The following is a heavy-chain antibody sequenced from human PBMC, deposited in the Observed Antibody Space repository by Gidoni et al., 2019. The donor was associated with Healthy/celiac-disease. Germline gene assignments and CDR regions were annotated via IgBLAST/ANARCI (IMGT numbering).Heavy chain of an antibody. V-gene: IGHV4-30-4*01. CDR3: ARGFGELSGYYFDY. CDR2: ISYSGST. CDR1: GGSISSGDYY. J-gene: IGHJ4*02. D-gene: IGHD3-10*01. Sequence: QVQLQESGPGLVKPSQTLSLTCTVSGGSISSGDYYWSWIRQHPGKGLDWIGYISYSGSTYYNPSLKSRVTISVDTSKNQFSLKLSSVTAADTAVYYCARGFGELSGYYFDYWGQGTLVTVSS.